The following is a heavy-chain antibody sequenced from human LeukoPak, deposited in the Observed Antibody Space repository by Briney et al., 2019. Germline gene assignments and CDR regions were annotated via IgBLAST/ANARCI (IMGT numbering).Heavy chain of an antibody. CDR3: ARQSFSEWYFDY. J-gene: IGHJ4*02. CDR1: GGSISSYY. Sequence: QSAETLSLTCTVSGGSISSYYWSWIRQPPGKGQERIGYIYYSGSANYNPSLKGRVTISVDTSKNQFSLKPRSVTAADTAVYYCARQSFSEWYFDYWGQGPLVTVSS. V-gene: IGHV4-59*08. CDR2: IYYSGSA. D-gene: IGHD3-3*01.